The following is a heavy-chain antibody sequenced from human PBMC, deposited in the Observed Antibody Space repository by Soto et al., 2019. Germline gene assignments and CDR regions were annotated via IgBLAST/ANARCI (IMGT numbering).Heavy chain of an antibody. J-gene: IGHJ2*01. CDR2: IYYSGST. CDR3: ARARGKAYSSSPIWYFDL. D-gene: IGHD6-6*01. Sequence: QVQLQESGPGLVKPSPTLSLTCTVSGGPISSGDYYWSWIRQHPGKGLEWIGCIYYSGSTYYNPSLKSRVTISVDTSNNQFSLKLSSVTAADTAVYYCARARGKAYSSSPIWYFDLWGRGTLVTVSS. CDR1: GGPISSGDYY. V-gene: IGHV4-31*03.